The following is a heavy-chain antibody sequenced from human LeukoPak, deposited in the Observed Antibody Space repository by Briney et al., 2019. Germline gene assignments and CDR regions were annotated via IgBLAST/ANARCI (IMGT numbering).Heavy chain of an antibody. CDR3: AAAPDGYYFDY. CDR2: IYYSGST. J-gene: IGHJ4*02. V-gene: IGHV4-59*01. CDR1: GGSISSYY. Sequence: SETLSLTCTVSGGSISSYYWSWIRQPPGKGLEWIGYIYYSGSTNYNPSLKSRVTISVDTSKNQFSLKLSSVTAEDTAVYYCAAAPDGYYFDYWGQGTLVTVSS. D-gene: IGHD5-24*01.